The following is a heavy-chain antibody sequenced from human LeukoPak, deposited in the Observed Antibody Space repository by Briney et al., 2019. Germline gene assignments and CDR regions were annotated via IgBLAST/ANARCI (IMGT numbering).Heavy chain of an antibody. CDR1: GYTFISYD. V-gene: IGHV1-8*01. CDR2: MNPNSGNT. Sequence: ASVKVSCKASGYTFISYDINWVRQATGQGLEWMGWMNPNSGNTGYAQKFQGRVTITRNTSISTAYMELSSLRSEDTAVYYCARGRVPAAMLSYYYYMDVWGKGTTVTVSS. D-gene: IGHD2-2*01. J-gene: IGHJ6*03. CDR3: ARGRVPAAMLSYYYYMDV.